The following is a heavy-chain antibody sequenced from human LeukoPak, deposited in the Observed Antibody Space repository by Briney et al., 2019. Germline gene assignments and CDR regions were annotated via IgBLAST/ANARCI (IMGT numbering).Heavy chain of an antibody. CDR1: GGSISSYY. D-gene: IGHD6-6*01. J-gene: IGHJ6*03. Sequence: SETLSLTCTVSGGSISSYYWSWIRQPPGKGLEWIGHIFYTGSTTYNPSLKSRVTISVDKSKNQFSLKLSSVTTADTAVYYCARGEYSSSYYYYMDVWGKGTTVTVSS. CDR2: IFYTGST. CDR3: ARGEYSSSYYYYMDV. V-gene: IGHV4-59*01.